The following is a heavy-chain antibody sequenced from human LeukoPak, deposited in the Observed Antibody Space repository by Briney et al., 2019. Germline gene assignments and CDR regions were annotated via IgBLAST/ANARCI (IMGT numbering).Heavy chain of an antibody. D-gene: IGHD3-10*01. Sequence: PSQTLSLTCTVSGGSISSGDYYWSWIRQPPGKGLEWIGYIYYSGSTYYNPSLKSRVAISVDTSKNQFSLKLSSVTAADTAVDYCTSLYGSGSYSKLDYWGQGTLVTVSS. CDR3: TSLYGSGSYSKLDY. J-gene: IGHJ4*02. CDR2: IYYSGST. V-gene: IGHV4-30-4*08. CDR1: GGSISSGDYY.